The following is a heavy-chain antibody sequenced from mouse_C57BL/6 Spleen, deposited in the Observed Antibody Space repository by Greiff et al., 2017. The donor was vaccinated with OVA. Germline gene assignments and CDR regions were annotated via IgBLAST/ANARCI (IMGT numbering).Heavy chain of an antibody. V-gene: IGHV1-80*01. D-gene: IGHD2-2*01. Sequence: QVQLKESGAELVKPGASVKISCKASGYAFSSYWMNWVKQRPGKGLEWIGQIYPGDGDTNYNGKFKGKATLTADKSSSTAYMQLSSLTSEDSAVYFCAVYYGYDGGKAWFAYWGQGTLVTVSA. CDR2: IYPGDGDT. CDR3: AVYYGYDGGKAWFAY. CDR1: GYAFSSYW. J-gene: IGHJ3*01.